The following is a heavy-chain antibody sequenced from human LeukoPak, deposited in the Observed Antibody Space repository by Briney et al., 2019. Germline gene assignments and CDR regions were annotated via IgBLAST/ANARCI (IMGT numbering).Heavy chain of an antibody. CDR1: GGSMSSYY. D-gene: IGHD5-24*01. J-gene: IGHJ4*02. CDR2: IYYSGST. Sequence: PETLSLTCTVSGGSMSSYYWSWIRQPPGKGLEWIGYIYYSGSTKYNPSLKSRVTISVDTSKNQFSLKLSSVTAADTAVYYCARGARAGYNLEPFDYWGQGTLDTVSS. CDR3: ARGARAGYNLEPFDY. V-gene: IGHV4-59*08.